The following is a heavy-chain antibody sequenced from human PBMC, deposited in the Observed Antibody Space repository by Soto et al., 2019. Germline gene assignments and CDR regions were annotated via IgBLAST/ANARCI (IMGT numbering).Heavy chain of an antibody. Sequence: PGGSLRLSCAASGFTFSSYGMHWVRQAPGKGLEWVAVIWYDGSNKYYADSVKGRFIISRDNSKNTLYLQMNSLRAEDTAVYYCARDGVAIAAAGDWYYYYGMDVWGQGTTVTVSS. CDR2: IWYDGSNK. CDR1: GFTFSSYG. V-gene: IGHV3-33*01. D-gene: IGHD6-13*01. CDR3: ARDGVAIAAAGDWYYYYGMDV. J-gene: IGHJ6*02.